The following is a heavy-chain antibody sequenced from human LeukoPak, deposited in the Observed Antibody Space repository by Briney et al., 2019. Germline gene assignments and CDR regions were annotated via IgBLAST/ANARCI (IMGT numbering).Heavy chain of an antibody. D-gene: IGHD3-9*01. Sequence: ASVKVSCKASGYTFTSYCMHWVRQAPGQGLEWMGIINPSGGSTSYAQKFQDRVTMTRDTSISTAYMELSRLRSDDTAVYYCAKPSYDILIGDYYYMDVWGKGTTVTISS. CDR3: AKPSYDILIGDYYYMDV. CDR2: INPSGGST. J-gene: IGHJ6*03. V-gene: IGHV1-46*01. CDR1: GYTFTSYC.